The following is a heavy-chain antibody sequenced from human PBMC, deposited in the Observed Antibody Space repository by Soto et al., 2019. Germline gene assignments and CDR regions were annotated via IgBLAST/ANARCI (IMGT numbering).Heavy chain of an antibody. CDR2: IIPIFGTA. CDR3: ARENGDGYKLGNWFDP. V-gene: IGHV1-69*13. Sequence: SVKVSCKASGGTFSSYAISWVRQARGQGLEWMGGIIPIFGTANYAQKFQGRVTITADESTSTAYMELSSLRSEDTAVYYCARENGDGYKLGNWFDPWGQGTLVTVSS. D-gene: IGHD5-12*01. CDR1: GGTFSSYA. J-gene: IGHJ5*02.